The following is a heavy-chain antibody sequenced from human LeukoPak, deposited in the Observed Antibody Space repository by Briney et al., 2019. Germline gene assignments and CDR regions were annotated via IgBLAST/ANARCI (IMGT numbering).Heavy chain of an antibody. Sequence: SETLSLTCTVSGGSISSGSYYWSWIRQPAGKGLEWIGRIYTSGSTNYNPSLKRRVTMSVDTSKNQFSLKLSSVTAADTAVYYCASSESITMVRDDAFDIWGQGTMVTVSS. J-gene: IGHJ3*02. CDR2: IYTSGST. CDR3: ASSESITMVRDDAFDI. CDR1: GGSISSGSYY. D-gene: IGHD3-10*01. V-gene: IGHV4-61*02.